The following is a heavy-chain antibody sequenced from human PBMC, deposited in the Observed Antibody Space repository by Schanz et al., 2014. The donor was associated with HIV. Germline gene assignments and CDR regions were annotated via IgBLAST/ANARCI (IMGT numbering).Heavy chain of an antibody. J-gene: IGHJ4*02. V-gene: IGHV3-7*01. CDR2: IKRDGSDK. CDR3: ARGLGASIWDY. Sequence: VQLVESGGGLLQPGGSLRLSCAASGFSFSSYAMSWVRQAPGEGLEWVANIKRDGSDKYYLDSVKGRFTISRDNAKNSLSLQVNSLRADDTAVYYCARGLGASIWDYWGQGTLVTVSS. CDR1: GFSFSSYA. D-gene: IGHD1-26*01.